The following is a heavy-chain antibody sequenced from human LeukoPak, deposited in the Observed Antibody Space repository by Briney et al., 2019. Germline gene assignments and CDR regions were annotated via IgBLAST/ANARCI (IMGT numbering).Heavy chain of an antibody. CDR2: IYTSEFT. J-gene: IGHJ5*02. CDR3: ARPLSRSSSWEFDP. Sequence: PSETLSLTCTVSGGSISGYYWSWIRQPAGKGLELIGRIYTSEFTNYNPSLKSRVIMSVDTSKNQFSLKLNSVTAADTAVYYCARPLSRSSSWEFDPWGQGILVTVSS. D-gene: IGHD6-13*01. CDR1: GGSISGYY. V-gene: IGHV4-4*07.